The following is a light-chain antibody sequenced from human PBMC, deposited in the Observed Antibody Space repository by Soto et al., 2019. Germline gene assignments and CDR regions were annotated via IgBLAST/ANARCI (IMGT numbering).Light chain of an antibody. CDR1: SSDVGGYNY. CDR2: DVS. J-gene: IGLJ1*01. CDR3: SSYTSSSTPYV. V-gene: IGLV2-14*01. Sequence: QSALPQPASVSGSPGQSITISFTGTSSDVGGYNYVSWYQQHPGKAPKLMIYDVSNRPSGVSNRFSGSKSGNTASLTISGLQAEDEADYYCSSYTSSSTPYVFGTGTKLTVL.